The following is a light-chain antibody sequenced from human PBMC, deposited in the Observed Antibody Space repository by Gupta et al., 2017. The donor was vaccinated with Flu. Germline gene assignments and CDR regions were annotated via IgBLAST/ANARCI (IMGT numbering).Light chain of an antibody. CDR3: HSAGITDTYVV. J-gene: IGLJ2*01. CDR1: TLPNPY. CDR2: KDS. V-gene: IGLV3-25*02. Sequence: YVLTQPPSVSVSPGQTARITCSRDTLPNPYASWYQQNPGPAPSLVIYKDSERPSGIPERFSGSSSGTKGTLTISGGQAEDEADYYCHSAGITDTYVVFGGGTKLTVL.